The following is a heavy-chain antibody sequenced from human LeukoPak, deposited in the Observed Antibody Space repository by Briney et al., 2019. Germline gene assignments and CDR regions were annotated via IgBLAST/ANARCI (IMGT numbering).Heavy chain of an antibody. D-gene: IGHD1-26*01. CDR1: GFIVNYYY. CDR2: IYSDGGT. Sequence: GGSLRLSCAASGFIVNYYYMSWVRQAPGKGLEWVSIIYSDGGTYYADSVKGRFTVSRDDSKNTVYLQMSSLRSEDTAVYYCARGWADSWGQGILVTVSS. CDR3: ARGWADS. J-gene: IGHJ4*02. V-gene: IGHV3-53*01.